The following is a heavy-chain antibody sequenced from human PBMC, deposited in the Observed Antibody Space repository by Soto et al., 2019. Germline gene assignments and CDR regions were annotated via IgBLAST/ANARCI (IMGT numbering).Heavy chain of an antibody. Sequence: PSETLSLTCTVSGGSISGYYWSWIRQPPGKGLEWIGYIYYSGSTYYNPSLKSRVTISVDTSKNQFSLKLSSVTAADTAVYYCARDLVTSGTHAQHYFDYWGQGTLVTVSS. CDR3: ARDLVTSGTHAQHYFDY. V-gene: IGHV4-59*12. J-gene: IGHJ4*02. CDR2: IYYSGST. CDR1: GGSISGYY. D-gene: IGHD1-1*01.